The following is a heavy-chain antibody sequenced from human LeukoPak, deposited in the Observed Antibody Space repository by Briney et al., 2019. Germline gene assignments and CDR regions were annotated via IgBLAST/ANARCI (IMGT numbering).Heavy chain of an antibody. CDR3: AKGSSSGWYVCYFDY. V-gene: IGHV3-30*18. J-gene: IGHJ4*02. CDR2: ISYDGSNK. CDR1: GFTFSSYG. Sequence: GGSLRLSCAASGFTFSSYGMHWVRQAPGKGLEWVAVISYDGSNKYYADSVKGRFTISRDNSKNTLYLQMNSLRAEDTAVYYCAKGSSSGWYVCYFDYWGQGTLVTVSS. D-gene: IGHD6-19*01.